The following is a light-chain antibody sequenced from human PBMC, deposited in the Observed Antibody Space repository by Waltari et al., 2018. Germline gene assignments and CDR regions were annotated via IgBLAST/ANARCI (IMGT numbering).Light chain of an antibody. J-gene: IGLJ2*01. CDR1: SSGVGNYDL. CDR2: GAN. Sequence: QSALTQPASVSGSPGPSITISCPGTSSGVGNYDLVSWYQHHPGRAPKLIIYGANERPSGVSNRFSGSKSGIAASLTISGLQAEDEADYYCCSYLGSNTWVFGGGTKLTVL. CDR3: CSYLGSNTWV. V-gene: IGLV2-23*01.